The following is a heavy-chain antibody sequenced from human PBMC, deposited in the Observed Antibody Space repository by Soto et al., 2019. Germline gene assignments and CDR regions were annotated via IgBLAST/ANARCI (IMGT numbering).Heavy chain of an antibody. D-gene: IGHD6-19*01. J-gene: IGHJ4*02. V-gene: IGHV4-59*08. CDR1: GTSVCASY. CDR2: LYYSGDT. CDR3: ARLRYSSGWPVFDY. Sequence: SDTLSLTCTVPGTSVCASYWRWIRQPPGKGLEWIGYLYYSGDTNNNPSLKSRVTISGDTSRNHFSLRLSAVTAADSAVYYCARLRYSSGWPVFDYWGQGTLVTVS.